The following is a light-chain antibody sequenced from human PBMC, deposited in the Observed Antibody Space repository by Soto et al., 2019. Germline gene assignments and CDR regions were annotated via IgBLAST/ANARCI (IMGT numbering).Light chain of an antibody. J-gene: IGKJ2*01. V-gene: IGKV1-5*01. CDR1: QSISSS. CDR2: DAS. CDR3: QQYESYPYS. Sequence: IQMTQSPSTVSASVGDGVTITCRACQSISSSLAWYQQKPGKAPKVLIYDASSLDSGVPSRFSGSGYGTEFTLTVSSLQPGDFATYSCQQYESYPYSFGQGTKLEIK.